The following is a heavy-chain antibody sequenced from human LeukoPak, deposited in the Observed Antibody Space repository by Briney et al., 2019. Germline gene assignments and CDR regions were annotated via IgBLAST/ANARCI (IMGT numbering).Heavy chain of an antibody. Sequence: GASVKVSCKASGYTFTSYYIHWVRQAPGQGLEWMGIINASGGSTSYAQKFQGRVTITADESTSTAYMELSSLRSEDTAVYYCARYGLELFYMVRGVTNKSYYYYGMDVWGQGTTVTVSS. V-gene: IGHV1-46*01. CDR1: GYTFTSYY. CDR3: ARYGLELFYMVRGVTNKSYYYYGMDV. D-gene: IGHD3-10*01. J-gene: IGHJ6*02. CDR2: INASGGST.